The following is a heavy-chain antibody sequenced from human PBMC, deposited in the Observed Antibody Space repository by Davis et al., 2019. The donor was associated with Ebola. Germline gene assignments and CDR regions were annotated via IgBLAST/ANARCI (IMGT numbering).Heavy chain of an antibody. Sequence: SETLSLTCAVSGASINPNNWWSWVRQPPGKGLEWIGESYHSGSTNYNPPLKSRVTITIDKSKNQFSLKLSSATAADTAVYYCARVTYLPLDWGQGTLVTVSS. CDR1: GASINPNNW. CDR3: ARVTYLPLD. V-gene: IGHV4-4*02. CDR2: SYHSGST. J-gene: IGHJ4*02. D-gene: IGHD2-15*01.